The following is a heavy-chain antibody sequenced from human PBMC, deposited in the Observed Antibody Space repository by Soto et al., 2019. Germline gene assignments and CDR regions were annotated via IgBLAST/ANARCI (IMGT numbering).Heavy chain of an antibody. CDR2: ISGSGGST. D-gene: IGHD5-18*01. J-gene: IGHJ4*02. Sequence: GGSLRLSCAASGFTFSSYAMSWVRQAPGRGLEWVSAISGSGGSTYYADSVKGRFTISRDNSKNTLYLQMNSLRAEDTAVYYCARTRGYSYGYFDYWGQGTLVTVSS. V-gene: IGHV3-23*01. CDR3: ARTRGYSYGYFDY. CDR1: GFTFSSYA.